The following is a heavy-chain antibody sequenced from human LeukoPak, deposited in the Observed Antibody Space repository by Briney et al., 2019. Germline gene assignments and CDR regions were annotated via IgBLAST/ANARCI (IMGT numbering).Heavy chain of an antibody. V-gene: IGHV1-18*01. CDR2: TSAYNGNT. CDR1: GYTFTSYG. J-gene: IGHJ4*02. D-gene: IGHD2-21*02. Sequence: ASVKVSCKASGYTFTSYGISWVRQAPGQGLEWMGWTSAYNGNTNYAQKLQGRVTMTTDTSTSTAYMELRSVRSDDTAVYYCAREHCDGDCAFDYWRQGTLVTVSS. CDR3: AREHCDGDCAFDY.